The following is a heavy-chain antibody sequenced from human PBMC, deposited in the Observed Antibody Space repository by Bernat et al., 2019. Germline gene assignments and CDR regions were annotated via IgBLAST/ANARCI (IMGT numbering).Heavy chain of an antibody. V-gene: IGHV3-30*18. J-gene: IGHJ3*02. CDR3: AKDGGYDSSGYLGAFDI. Sequence: QVQLVESGGGVVQPGRSLRLSCAASGFTFSSYGMHWVRQAPGKGLEWVAVISYDGSNKYYADSVKGRFTISRDNSKNTLNLQMNSLRAEDTAVYYCAKDGGYDSSGYLGAFDIWGQGTMVTVSS. CDR1: GFTFSSYG. CDR2: ISYDGSNK. D-gene: IGHD3-22*01.